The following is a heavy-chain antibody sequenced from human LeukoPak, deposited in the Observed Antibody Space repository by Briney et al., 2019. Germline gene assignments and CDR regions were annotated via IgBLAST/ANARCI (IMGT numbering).Heavy chain of an antibody. Sequence: PGGSLRLSCAASGFTFSDYYMSWVRQAPGKGLEWVSAISGSGGSTYYADSVKGRFTISRDNSKNTLYLQMNSLRAEDTAVYYCAKAMWIDGYDYPAYYYYYMDVWGKGTTVTVSS. V-gene: IGHV3-23*01. J-gene: IGHJ6*03. D-gene: IGHD5-12*01. CDR3: AKAMWIDGYDYPAYYYYYMDV. CDR2: ISGSGGST. CDR1: GFTFSDYY.